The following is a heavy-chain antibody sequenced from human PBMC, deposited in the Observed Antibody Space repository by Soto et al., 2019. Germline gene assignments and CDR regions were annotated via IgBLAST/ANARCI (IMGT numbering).Heavy chain of an antibody. J-gene: IGHJ5*02. V-gene: IGHV4-39*01. CDR1: GGSISSSSYY. CDR3: ERSVVVVTFPNWFDP. D-gene: IGHD2-21*02. Sequence: SETLSLTCTVSGGSISSSSYYWGWIRQPPGKGLEWIGSIYYSGSTYHNPSLKSRVTISVDTSKNQFSLKLSSVTAADTAVYYCERSVVVVTFPNWFDPWGQGTLVTVSS. CDR2: IYYSGST.